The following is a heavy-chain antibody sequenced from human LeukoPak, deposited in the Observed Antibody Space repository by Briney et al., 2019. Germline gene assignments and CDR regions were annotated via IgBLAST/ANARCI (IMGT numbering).Heavy chain of an antibody. CDR2: IYYSGST. J-gene: IGHJ5*02. CDR1: GGSISSYY. Sequence: KPSETLSLTCTVSGGSISSYYWSWIRQPPGKGLEWIGYIYYSGSTNYNPSLKIRVTISGDTSKNQFSLKLSSVTAADTAVYYCARGRYYDFWSGKSNWFDPWGQGTLVTVSS. D-gene: IGHD3-3*01. V-gene: IGHV4-59*01. CDR3: ARGRYYDFWSGKSNWFDP.